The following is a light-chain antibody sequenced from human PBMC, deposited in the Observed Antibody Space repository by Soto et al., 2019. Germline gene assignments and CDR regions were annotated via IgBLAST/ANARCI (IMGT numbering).Light chain of an antibody. CDR3: GSWDDILSAVL. CDR1: SSNLENHF. J-gene: IGLJ3*02. V-gene: IGLV1-51*01. CDR2: DNG. Sequence: QSVLTQPTSVYAAPGQQVTISCSGSSSNLENHFVSWYQQGPVTAPKLLIYDNGKRSSGIPDRVSGSKSRASATLGINGPQPGDEADHYCGSWDDILSAVLFGGGTLLTVL.